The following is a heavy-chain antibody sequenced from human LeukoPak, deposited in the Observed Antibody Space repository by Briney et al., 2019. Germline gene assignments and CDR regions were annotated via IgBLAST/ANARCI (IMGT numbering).Heavy chain of an antibody. CDR1: GFTFSSYA. J-gene: IGHJ4*02. CDR3: AKGPAGYYGSGSYPRG. CDR2: ISGSGGST. V-gene: IGHV3-23*01. D-gene: IGHD3-10*01. Sequence: GGSLRLSCAASGFTFSSYAMSWVRQAPGKGLEWVSAISGSGGSTYYTDSVKGRFTISRDNSKNTLYLQMNSLRAEDTAVYYCAKGPAGYYGSGSYPRGWGQGTLVTVSS.